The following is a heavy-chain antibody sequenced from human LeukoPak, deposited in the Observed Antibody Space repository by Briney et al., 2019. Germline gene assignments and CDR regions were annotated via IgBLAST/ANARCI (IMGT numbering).Heavy chain of an antibody. V-gene: IGHV3-30*02. J-gene: IGHJ2*01. CDR3: ARGGIAVAEVVFWYLDL. CDR2: IRYDGSNK. CDR1: GFTFSSYG. D-gene: IGHD6-19*01. Sequence: PGGSLRLSCAASGFTFSSYGMHWVRQAPGKGLEWVAFIRYDGSNKYYADSVKGRFTISRDNSKNTLYLQMNSLRAEDTAVYYCARGGIAVAEVVFWYLDLWGRGTLVTVSS.